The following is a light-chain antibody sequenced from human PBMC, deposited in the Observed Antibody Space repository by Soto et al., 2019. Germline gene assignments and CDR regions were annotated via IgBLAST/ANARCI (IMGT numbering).Light chain of an antibody. Sequence: DIQMTQSPSSLSASVGDRVTITCRASQGISSSLVWYQQKPGTVPKLLISAASTLQSGVPSRFSGSGSGTDFTLTISSLQAEDVATYYCQNYNGAPWTFGQGTKVEIK. CDR1: QGISSS. V-gene: IGKV1-27*01. J-gene: IGKJ1*01. CDR2: AAS. CDR3: QNYNGAPWT.